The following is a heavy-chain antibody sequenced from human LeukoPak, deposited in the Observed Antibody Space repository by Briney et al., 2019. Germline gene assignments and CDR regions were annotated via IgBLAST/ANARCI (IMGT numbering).Heavy chain of an antibody. V-gene: IGHV4-34*01. J-gene: IGHJ4*02. CDR1: GGSFSGYY. CDR3: ASGYSSSWPGY. D-gene: IGHD6-13*01. CDR2: INHSGST. Sequence: SETLSLTCAVYGGSFSGYYWSWIRQPPGKGLEWIGEINHSGSTNYNPSLKSRVTISVDTSKNQFSLKLSSVTAADTAVYYCASGYSSSWPGYWGQGTLVTVSS.